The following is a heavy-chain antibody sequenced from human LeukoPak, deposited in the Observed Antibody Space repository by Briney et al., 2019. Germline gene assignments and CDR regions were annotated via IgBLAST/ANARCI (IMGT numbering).Heavy chain of an antibody. D-gene: IGHD5-18*01. CDR3: ARDPGYSSYPGYYFYYYMDV. CDR2: ISAYNSNT. J-gene: IGHJ6*03. Sequence: ASVKVSCKASGYTFTSYGISWVRQAPGQGLEWMGWISAYNSNTDYAQKKLQGRVTMTTDTSTSTAYMELSSLRSEDTAVYYCARDPGYSSYPGYYFYYYMDVWGKGTTVIVSS. CDR1: GYTFTSYG. V-gene: IGHV1-18*01.